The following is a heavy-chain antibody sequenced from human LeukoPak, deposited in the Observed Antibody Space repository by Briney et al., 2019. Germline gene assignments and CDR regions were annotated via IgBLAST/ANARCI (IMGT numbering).Heavy chain of an antibody. CDR1: GGSISSSSDY. D-gene: IGHD3-10*01. J-gene: IGHJ3*02. CDR2: IFYTGST. Sequence: KPSETLSLTCTVSGGSISSSSDYWAWIRQPPGKGLEWIGSIFYTGSTYYNPSLKSRVTISVDTSKNQFSLKLSSVTAADTAVYYCARAGGLWFGELGAFDIWGQGTMVTVSS. V-gene: IGHV4-39*07. CDR3: ARAGGLWFGELGAFDI.